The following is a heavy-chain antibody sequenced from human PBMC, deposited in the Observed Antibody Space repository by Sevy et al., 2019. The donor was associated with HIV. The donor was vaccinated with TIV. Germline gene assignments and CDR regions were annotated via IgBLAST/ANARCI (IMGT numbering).Heavy chain of an antibody. CDR1: GYSISSGYY. CDR2: ISHRGKT. V-gene: IGHV4-38-2*02. CDR3: ARGSQPINYDENGYYDY. D-gene: IGHD2-2*03. Sequence: SETLSLTCTVSGYSISSGYYWGWIRQTPGKGLEWLGTISHRGKTHYNPSLKSRVTISVDTSKNQFFLRLNSETAADTAVFYCARGSQPINYDENGYYDYWGQGTLVTVSS. J-gene: IGHJ4*02.